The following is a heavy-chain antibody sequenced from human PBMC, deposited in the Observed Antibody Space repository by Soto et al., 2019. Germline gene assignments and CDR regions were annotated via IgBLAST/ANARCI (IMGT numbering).Heavy chain of an antibody. Sequence: SETRSLTCTVSGGSISSSGYYWGWIRQPPGKGLEWIGSIYYSGSTYYNPSLKSRVTISVDTSKNQFSLKLSSVTAADTAVYYCARHTPAISISDHWGQGTLVTVS. J-gene: IGHJ4*02. CDR2: IYYSGST. CDR3: ARHTPAISISDH. CDR1: GGSISSSGYY. V-gene: IGHV4-39*01. D-gene: IGHD2-15*01.